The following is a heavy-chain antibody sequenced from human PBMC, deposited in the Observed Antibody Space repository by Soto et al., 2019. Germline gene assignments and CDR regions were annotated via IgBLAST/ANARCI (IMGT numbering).Heavy chain of an antibody. D-gene: IGHD5-12*01. J-gene: IGHJ6*02. CDR2: ISSSSSYI. CDR1: GFTFSSYS. CDR3: SRVRVVATIEAGYYYYGMDV. V-gene: IGHV3-21*01. Sequence: PGGSLRLSCAASGFTFSSYSMNWVRQAPGKGLEWVSSISSSSSYIYYADSVKGRFTISRDNAKNSLYLQMNSLRAEDTAVYYCSRVRVVATIEAGYYYYGMDVWGQGTTVTVSS.